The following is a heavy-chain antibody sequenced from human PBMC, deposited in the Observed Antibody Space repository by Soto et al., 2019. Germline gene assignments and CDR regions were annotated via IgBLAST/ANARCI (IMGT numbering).Heavy chain of an antibody. CDR2: ISAYNGNT. CDR3: ASVLISSGVVTFRNYYYYGMDV. V-gene: IGHV1-18*04. CDR1: GYTFTSYG. D-gene: IGHD3-3*01. J-gene: IGHJ6*02. Sequence: GASVKVSCKASGYTFTSYGISWVRQAPGQGLEWMGWISAYNGNTNYAQKLQGRVTMTTDTSTSTAYMELSSLRSEDTAVYYCASVLISSGVVTFRNYYYYGMDVWGQGTTVTVSS.